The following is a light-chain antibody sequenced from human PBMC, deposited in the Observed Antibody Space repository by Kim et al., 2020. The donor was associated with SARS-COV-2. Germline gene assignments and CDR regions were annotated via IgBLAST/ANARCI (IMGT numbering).Light chain of an antibody. CDR1: SSDIGGFNF. J-gene: IGLJ1*01. CDR2: DVT. Sequence: QSALTQPASVYGSPGQSITISCTGTSSDIGGFNFVSWYQQHPGKAPKLMIYDVTKWPSGVSNRFSGSKSGITASLTISGLQAEDEAVYYCSSYTTSSIYVFGTGTKVTVL. V-gene: IGLV2-14*03. CDR3: SSYTTSSIYV.